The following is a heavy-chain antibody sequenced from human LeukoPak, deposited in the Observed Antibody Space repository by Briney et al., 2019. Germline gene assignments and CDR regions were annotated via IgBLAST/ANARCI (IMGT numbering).Heavy chain of an antibody. V-gene: IGHV3-48*03. CDR3: ARGVAAVAGVFDY. D-gene: IGHD6-19*01. CDR1: GFTFSSYE. CDR2: ISSSGSTI. Sequence: GGSLRLSCAASGFTFSSYEMNWVRQAPGKGLEWVSYISSSGSTIYYADSVKGRFTISRDNAKNSLHLQMSSLRAEDTAVYYCARGVAAVAGVFDYWGQGTLVTVSS. J-gene: IGHJ4*02.